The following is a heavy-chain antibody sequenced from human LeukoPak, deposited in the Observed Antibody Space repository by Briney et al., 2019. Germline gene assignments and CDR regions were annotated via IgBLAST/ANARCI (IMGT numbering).Heavy chain of an antibody. Sequence: GGSLRLSCAASGFTFSSYAMSWGRQAPGKGLEWVSAISGRGGSTYYADSVKGRFTISRDNSKNTLYLQMNSLRAEDTAMYYCTRDRRWERPFDYWGQGTLVTVSS. D-gene: IGHD1-26*01. CDR3: TRDRRWERPFDY. CDR2: ISGRGGST. V-gene: IGHV3-23*01. J-gene: IGHJ4*02. CDR1: GFTFSSYA.